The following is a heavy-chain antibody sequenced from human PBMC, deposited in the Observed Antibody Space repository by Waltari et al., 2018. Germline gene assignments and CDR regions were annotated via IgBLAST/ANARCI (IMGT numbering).Heavy chain of an antibody. Sequence: EVRLVESGGGSVQPGESLRLSCVVSGFTFDNFWMHWVRQVPGKGLMWVSRINPDGTATTYADSVKGRFTMSRDNSRNTLYLEMTGLRVDDSAVYYCARGPFSYSSGTQSHWGRGALVTVSS. D-gene: IGHD1-7*01. CDR2: INPDGTAT. CDR3: ARGPFSYSSGTQSH. CDR1: GFTFDNFW. V-gene: IGHV3-74*01. J-gene: IGHJ4*02.